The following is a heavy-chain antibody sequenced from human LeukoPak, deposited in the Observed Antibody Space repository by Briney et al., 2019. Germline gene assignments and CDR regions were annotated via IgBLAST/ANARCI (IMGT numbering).Heavy chain of an antibody. CDR2: INHSGST. J-gene: IGHJ4*02. D-gene: IGHD2-15*01. Sequence: SETLSLTCAVYGGSFSGYYWSWIRQPPGKGLEWIGEINHSGSTNDNPSLKSRVTISVDTSKNQFSLKLSSVTAADTAVYYCARATYCSGDSCYSGIFDYWGEGTLVTLS. CDR3: ARATYCSGDSCYSGIFDY. CDR1: GGSFSGYY. V-gene: IGHV4-34*01.